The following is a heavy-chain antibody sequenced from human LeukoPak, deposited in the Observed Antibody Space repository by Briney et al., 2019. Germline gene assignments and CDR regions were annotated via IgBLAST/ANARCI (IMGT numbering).Heavy chain of an antibody. V-gene: IGHV1-8*01. J-gene: IGHJ3*01. CDR2: MDPNSGNT. D-gene: IGHD3-16*01. CDR1: GYTFTSYD. Sequence: ASVKVSCKASGYTFTSYDINWVRQAPGQGLEWMGWMDPNSGNTGHAQNFQGRSTMTRSTSISTAYMELTSLRSEDTAVYYCARSRGVLGGGFDSLYFWGQGTMVTVSS. CDR3: ARSRGVLGGGFDSLYF.